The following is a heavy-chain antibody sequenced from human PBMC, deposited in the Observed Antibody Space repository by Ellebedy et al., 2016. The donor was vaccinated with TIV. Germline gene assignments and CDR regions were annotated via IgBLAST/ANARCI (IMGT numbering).Heavy chain of an antibody. Sequence: GGSLRLSCAASGFTFSSFAMHRVRQPPGQGLEWLSVISSDGSSTYHADSVKGRFTITRDHSKNTLFLQMNRLRSEDTAVYYCAKGTSSGFNYDRVGLEYWGQGTLVTVSS. J-gene: IGHJ4*02. V-gene: IGHV3-23*01. CDR2: ISSDGSST. D-gene: IGHD3-16*01. CDR1: GFTFSSFA. CDR3: AKGTSSGFNYDRVGLEY.